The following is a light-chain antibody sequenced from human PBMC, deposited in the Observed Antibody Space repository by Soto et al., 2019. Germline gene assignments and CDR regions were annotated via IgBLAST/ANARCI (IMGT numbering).Light chain of an antibody. V-gene: IGKV4-1*01. J-gene: IGKJ2*01. CDR1: QSVLYSSNNKNY. CDR3: QQYYSTPYT. CDR2: WAS. Sequence: DIVMTQSPDSLAVSLGERATINCKSSQSVLYSSNNKNYLAWYQQKPGQPPKLLIYWASTRESGVPDRFSGSGSGTEFTLTISSLQADDVAFYYCQQYYSTPYTFGQRTKLEIK.